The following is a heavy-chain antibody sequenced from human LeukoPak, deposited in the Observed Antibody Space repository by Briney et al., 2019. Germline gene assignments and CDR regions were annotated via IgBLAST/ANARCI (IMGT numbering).Heavy chain of an antibody. J-gene: IGHJ4*02. CDR2: IYSGGST. CDR3: ARDYYDSSGYYGFDY. CDR1: GFTVSSNY. V-gene: IGHV3-66*01. D-gene: IGHD3-22*01. Sequence: GGSLRLSCAASGFTVSSNYMSWVRQAPGKGLEWVSVIYSGGSTYYADSAKGRFTISRDNSKNTLYLQMNSLRAEDTAVYYCARDYYDSSGYYGFDYWGQGTLVTVSS.